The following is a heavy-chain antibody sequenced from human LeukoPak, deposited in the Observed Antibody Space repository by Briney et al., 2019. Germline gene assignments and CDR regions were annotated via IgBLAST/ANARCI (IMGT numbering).Heavy chain of an antibody. V-gene: IGHV1-69*05. CDR3: ARSQYSYPQAHFDY. CDR1: GGTFSSYA. CDR2: IIPIFGTA. J-gene: IGHJ4*02. D-gene: IGHD5-18*01. Sequence: ASVKVSCKASGGTFSSYAISWVRQAPGQGLEWMGRIIPIFGTANYAQKFKGRVTITTDESTSTAYMELSSLRSEDTAVYYCARSQYSYPQAHFDYWGQRSLVTVSS.